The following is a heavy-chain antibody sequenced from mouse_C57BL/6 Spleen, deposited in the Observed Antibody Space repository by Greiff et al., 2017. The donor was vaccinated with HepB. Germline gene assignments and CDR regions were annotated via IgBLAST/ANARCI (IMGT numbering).Heavy chain of an antibody. Sequence: QVQLKESGAELVRPGASVTLSCKASGYTFTDYEMHWVKQTPVHGLEWIGAIDPETGGTAYNQKFKGKAILTADKSSSTAYMELRSLTSEDSAVYYCTRRNYGYGFDYWGQGTTLTVSS. CDR3: TRRNYGYGFDY. D-gene: IGHD2-2*01. CDR1: GYTFTDYE. CDR2: IDPETGGT. J-gene: IGHJ2*01. V-gene: IGHV1-15*01.